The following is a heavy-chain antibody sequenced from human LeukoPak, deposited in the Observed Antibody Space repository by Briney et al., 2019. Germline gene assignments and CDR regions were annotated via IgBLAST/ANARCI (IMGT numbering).Heavy chain of an antibody. J-gene: IGHJ4*02. D-gene: IGHD3-3*01. CDR2: IIPMSGTA. V-gene: IGHV1-69*13. CDR3: ASPVKYYDTWSGYPPFDY. CDR1: GGTFSIYA. Sequence: GASVKVSCKASGGTFSIYAISWVRQAPGQGLEWVGGIIPMSGTANYAQKFQGRVTITADESTSTAYMELSSLRSEDTAIYYCASPVKYYDTWSGYPPFDYWDQGTLVTVSS.